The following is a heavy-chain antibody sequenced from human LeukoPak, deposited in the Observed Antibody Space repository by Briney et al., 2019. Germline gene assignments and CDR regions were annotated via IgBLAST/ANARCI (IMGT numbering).Heavy chain of an antibody. Sequence: PSETLSLTCTVSGGSISNYYWSWIRQPPGKGLEWIGYIYYNGYTNYSPSLKSRVTISVDTSKNQFSLKLSSVTAADTAVYYCAASISRWHWFDPWGQGTLVTVSS. CDR1: GGSISNYY. J-gene: IGHJ5*02. CDR3: AASISRWHWFDP. V-gene: IGHV4-59*01. CDR2: IYYNGYT. D-gene: IGHD2-2*01.